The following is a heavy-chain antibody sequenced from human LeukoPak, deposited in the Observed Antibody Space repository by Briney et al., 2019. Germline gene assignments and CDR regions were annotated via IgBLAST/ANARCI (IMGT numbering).Heavy chain of an antibody. J-gene: IGHJ6*02. V-gene: IGHV1-2*04. CDR1: GYTFTGYY. CDR2: INPNSGGT. D-gene: IGHD3-10*01. Sequence: ASVKVSCKASGYTFTGYYMHWVRQAPGQGLEWMGWINPNSGGTNYAQKFQGWVTMTRDTSISTAYMELRSLRSDDTAVYYCARGLTDGSGSYPMDVWGQGTTVTVS. CDR3: ARGLTDGSGSYPMDV.